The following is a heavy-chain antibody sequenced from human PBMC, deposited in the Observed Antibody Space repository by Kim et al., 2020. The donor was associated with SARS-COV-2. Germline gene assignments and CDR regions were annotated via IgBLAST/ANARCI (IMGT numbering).Heavy chain of an antibody. CDR2: T. V-gene: IGHV5-51*01. Sequence: TRYSPSFEGQVTISADKSISTAYLQWSSRKASDTAMYYCASGGYDFVFDYWGQGTLVTVSS. CDR3: ASGGYDFVFDY. J-gene: IGHJ4*02. D-gene: IGHD5-12*01.